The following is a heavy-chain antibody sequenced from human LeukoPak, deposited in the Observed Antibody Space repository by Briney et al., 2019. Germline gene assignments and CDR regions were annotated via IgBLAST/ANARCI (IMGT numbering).Heavy chain of an antibody. J-gene: IGHJ4*02. CDR2: INSDGSST. D-gene: IGHD3-10*01. Sequence: GGSLRLSCAASGVTFSSYWMHWVRQAPGKGLVWVSRINSDGSSTSYADSVKGRFTISRDNAKNSLYLQMNSLRAEDTALYYCAKEIARVPYGSGSSFDYWGQGTLVTVSS. V-gene: IGHV3-74*01. CDR3: AKEIARVPYGSGSSFDY. CDR1: GVTFSSYW.